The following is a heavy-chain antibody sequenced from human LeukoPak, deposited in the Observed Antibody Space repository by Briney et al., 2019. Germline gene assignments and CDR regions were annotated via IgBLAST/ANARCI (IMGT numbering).Heavy chain of an antibody. V-gene: IGHV1-2*02. CDR3: ARALRYCSSTSCYTVDDY. Sequence: ASVKVSCKASGYTFTGYYMHWVRQAPGQGLEWMGWINPNSGGTNYAQKFQGRVTMTRDTSISTAYMELSRLRSDDTAVYYCARALRYCSSTSCYTVDDYWGQGTLVTVSS. J-gene: IGHJ4*02. D-gene: IGHD2-2*02. CDR1: GYTFTGYY. CDR2: INPNSGGT.